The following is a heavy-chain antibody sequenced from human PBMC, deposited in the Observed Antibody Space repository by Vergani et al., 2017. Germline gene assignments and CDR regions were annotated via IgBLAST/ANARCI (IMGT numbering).Heavy chain of an antibody. V-gene: IGHV2-5*01. Sequence: QISLKESGPALLDPTQTLTLTCTFSGFSLNSDGVGVGWIRQPPGKALEWVALVYWNDDKRYSPSLKNRLTITKDTSKNQVLLTMTNVETADTGTYYCANRIKRFEMTDWFDPWGQGTEVLVSS. CDR1: GFSLNSDGVG. D-gene: IGHD2-21*02. CDR3: ANRIKRFEMTDWFDP. J-gene: IGHJ5*02. CDR2: VYWNDDK.